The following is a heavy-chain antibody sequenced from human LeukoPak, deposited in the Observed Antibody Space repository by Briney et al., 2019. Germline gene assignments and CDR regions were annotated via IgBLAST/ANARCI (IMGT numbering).Heavy chain of an antibody. CDR2: FDPEDGET. D-gene: IGHD3-16*01. V-gene: IGHV1-24*01. CDR3: STDLLARGITSFEP. Sequence: ASVKVSCHVSGDTLSKFSMHWVRQAPGKGLEWIGGFDPEDGETIYAQKFQGRVTMSEDTSTDTAYMELRSLRSDDTAVYYCSTDLLARGITSFEPWGQGTLVTVSS. J-gene: IGHJ5*02. CDR1: GDTLSKFS.